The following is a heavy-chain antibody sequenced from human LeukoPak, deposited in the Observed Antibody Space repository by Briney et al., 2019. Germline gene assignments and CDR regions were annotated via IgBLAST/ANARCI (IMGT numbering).Heavy chain of an antibody. D-gene: IGHD3-22*01. CDR2: ITYSGST. CDR3: ARGHYDRSGYYVVYYFDY. CDR1: GGSITSNSYY. Sequence: SESLSLTCTVSGGSITSNSYYWGWIRQPPGKGLEWIGSITYSGSTYYNPSLKRRVTISIDTSKNQFSLKLSSVTAADTAVYYCARGHYDRSGYYVVYYFDYWGQGTLVTVSS. V-gene: IGHV4-39*07. J-gene: IGHJ4*02.